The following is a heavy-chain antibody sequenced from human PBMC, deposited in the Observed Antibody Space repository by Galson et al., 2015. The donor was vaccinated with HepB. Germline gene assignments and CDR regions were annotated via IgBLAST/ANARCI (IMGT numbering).Heavy chain of an antibody. CDR3: AALGLSRSPLRQLLYDFDH. V-gene: IGHV2-5*02. J-gene: IGHJ4*02. CDR1: GFSLNTGGVG. Sequence: PALVKPTQTLTVTCTFSGFSLNTGGVGVGWIRQPPGKALEWLAVIFWDDDKRYSPSLRSRLTITKDTSRNQVVLTMANMDPVDTATYYFAALGLSRSPLRQLLYDFDHWGQGTLVTVSS. CDR2: IFWDDDK. D-gene: IGHD2-2*02.